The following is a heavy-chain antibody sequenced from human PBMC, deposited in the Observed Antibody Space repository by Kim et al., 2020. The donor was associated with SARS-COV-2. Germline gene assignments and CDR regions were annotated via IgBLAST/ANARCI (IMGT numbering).Heavy chain of an antibody. D-gene: IGHD2-21*01. CDR3: ARGTGDGY. J-gene: IGHJ4*02. Sequence: TCADFVEGRFTNSRNNAKNTVYLQMNSLRVEDTAVYYCARGTGDGYWGQGTLVTVSS. V-gene: IGHV3-74*03.